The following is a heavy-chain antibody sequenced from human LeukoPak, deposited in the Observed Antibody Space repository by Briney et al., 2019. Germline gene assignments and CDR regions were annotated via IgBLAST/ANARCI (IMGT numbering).Heavy chain of an antibody. CDR3: ARLGEAYCGGDCASDY. Sequence: ASVKVSCKASGYTFTSYGIRWVRQAPGQGLEWMGWISAYNGNTNYAQKLQGRVTMTTDTSTSTAYMELRSLRSDDTAVYYCARLGEAYCGGDCASDYWGQGTLVTVSS. V-gene: IGHV1-18*01. CDR2: ISAYNGNT. D-gene: IGHD2-21*02. CDR1: GYTFTSYG. J-gene: IGHJ4*02.